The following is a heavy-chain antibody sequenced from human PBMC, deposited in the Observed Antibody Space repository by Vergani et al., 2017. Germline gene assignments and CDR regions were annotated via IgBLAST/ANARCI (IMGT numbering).Heavy chain of an antibody. J-gene: IGHJ4*02. D-gene: IGHD2-15*01. Sequence: QVQLQESGPGLVKPSQTLSLTCTVSGGSISSGGYYWSWIRQHSGKGLEWIGYIYYSGSTYYNPSLKSRVTISVDTSKNQFSLELSSVTAADTAVYYCARSVTLYCSGGSCYSLSAGFYFDYWGQGTLVTVSS. CDR1: GGSISSGGYY. CDR3: ARSVTLYCSGGSCYSLSAGFYFDY. V-gene: IGHV4-31*03. CDR2: IYYSGST.